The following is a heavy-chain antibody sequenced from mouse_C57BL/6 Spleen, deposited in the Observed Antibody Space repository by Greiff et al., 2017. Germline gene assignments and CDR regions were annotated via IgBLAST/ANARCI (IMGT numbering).Heavy chain of an antibody. CDR1: GYAFSSYW. CDR2: IYPGDGDT. D-gene: IGHD1-1*01. CDR3: ARGGYYGSRYFDV. V-gene: IGHV1-80*01. J-gene: IGHJ1*03. Sequence: QVTLKVSGAELVKPGASVKISCKASGYAFSSYWMNWVKQRPGKGLEWIGQIYPGDGDTNYNGKFKGKATLTADKSSSTAYMQLSSLTSEDSAVYFCARGGYYGSRYFDVWGTGTTVTVSS.